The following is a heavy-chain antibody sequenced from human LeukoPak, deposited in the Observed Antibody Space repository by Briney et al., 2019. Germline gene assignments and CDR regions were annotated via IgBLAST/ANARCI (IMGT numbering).Heavy chain of an antibody. D-gene: IGHD6-13*01. J-gene: IGHJ4*02. V-gene: IGHV3-30*02. CDR3: AKDSSSRKEHPDY. CDR1: GFTFSSYG. CDR2: IRYDGSNK. Sequence: PGGSLRLSCAASGFTFSSYGMHWVRQAPGKGLEWVAFIRYDGSNKYYADSVKGRFTISRDNSKNTLYLQMNSLRAEDTAVYYCAKDSSSRKEHPDYWGQGTLVTVSS.